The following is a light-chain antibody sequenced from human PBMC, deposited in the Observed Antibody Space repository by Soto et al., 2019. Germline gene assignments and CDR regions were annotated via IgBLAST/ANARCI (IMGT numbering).Light chain of an antibody. CDR3: QQHLGRHT. Sequence: EIVLTQSPATLSLSPGERATLSCRTSQSVSSHLVWYQQKPGQAPRLLIYDASTRAAGIPARFIGSGSGTDFTLTISSLEPEDSAVYYCQQHLGRHTFGQGTKVDI. J-gene: IGKJ1*01. CDR1: QSVSSH. CDR2: DAS. V-gene: IGKV3-11*01.